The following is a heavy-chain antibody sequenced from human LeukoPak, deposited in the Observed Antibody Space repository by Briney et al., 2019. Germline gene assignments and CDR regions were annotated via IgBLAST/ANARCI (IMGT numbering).Heavy chain of an antibody. V-gene: IGHV4-34*01. Sequence: PSETLSLTCAVYGESFSGYYWSWIRQPPGKGLEWIGEINHSGSTNYNPSLKSRVTISVDTSKNQFSLKLSSVTAADTAVYYCAKGYSGSYWGFSYFDYWGQGTLVTVSS. CDR3: AKGYSGSYWGFSYFDY. D-gene: IGHD1-26*01. CDR1: GESFSGYY. J-gene: IGHJ4*02. CDR2: INHSGST.